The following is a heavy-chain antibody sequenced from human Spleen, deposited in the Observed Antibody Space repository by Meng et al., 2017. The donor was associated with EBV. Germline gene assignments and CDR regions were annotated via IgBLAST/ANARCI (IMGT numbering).Heavy chain of an antibody. Sequence: VQVVQSGDEVKKAGASVTGSCKTSGGTFTSDAISWVRQAPGQGLEWMGGLIPMSGAPNYAQKFQGRITITADESTSTHYMDLSSLRSEDTAVYYCASESGRGYTPDYWGQGTLVTVSS. CDR3: ASESGRGYTPDY. CDR2: LIPMSGAP. D-gene: IGHD3-10*01. V-gene: IGHV1-69*01. CDR1: GGTFTSDA. J-gene: IGHJ4*02.